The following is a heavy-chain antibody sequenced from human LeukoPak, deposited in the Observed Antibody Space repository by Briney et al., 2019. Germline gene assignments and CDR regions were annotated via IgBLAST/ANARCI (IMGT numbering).Heavy chain of an antibody. CDR2: MNPNSGNT. CDR1: GYTFTSYD. CDR3: AREMNPYYYYYGMDV. J-gene: IGHJ6*02. Sequence: ASVKVSCKASGYTFTSYDINWVRQATGQGLEWMGWMNPNSGNTGYAQKFQGRVTMARNTSITTAYMELSSLTSEDTAVYYCAREMNPYYYYYGMDVWAKGPRSPSP. V-gene: IGHV1-8*01. D-gene: IGHD1-14*01.